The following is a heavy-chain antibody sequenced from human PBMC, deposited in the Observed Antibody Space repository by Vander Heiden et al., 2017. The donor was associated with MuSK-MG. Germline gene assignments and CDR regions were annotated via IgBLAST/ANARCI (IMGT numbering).Heavy chain of an antibody. CDR3: ARQRGYSYGYNSGYYYYYGMDV. V-gene: IGHV5-51*01. Sequence: EVQLVQSGAEVKKPGESLKISCKGSGYSFTSYWIGWVRQMPGKGLEWMGIIYPGDSDTRYSPSFQGQVTISADKSISTAYLQWSSLKASDTAMYYCARQRGYSYGYNSGYYYYYGMDVWGQGTTVTVSS. D-gene: IGHD5-18*01. CDR1: GYSFTSYW. CDR2: IYPGDSDT. J-gene: IGHJ6*02.